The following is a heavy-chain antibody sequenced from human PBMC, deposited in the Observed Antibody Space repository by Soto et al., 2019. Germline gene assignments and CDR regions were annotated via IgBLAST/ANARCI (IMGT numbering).Heavy chain of an antibody. Sequence: VQLLESGGGLVQPGGSLRLSCAASGFTFSSYAMHWVRQAPGKGLEWVAVISYDGSNKYYADSVKGRFTISRDNSKNTLYLQMNSLRAEDTAVYYCARNYGSGSYPYYYYGMDVWGQGTTVTVSS. J-gene: IGHJ6*02. CDR1: GFTFSSYA. CDR2: ISYDGSNK. CDR3: ARNYGSGSYPYYYYGMDV. V-gene: IGHV3-30-3*01. D-gene: IGHD3-10*01.